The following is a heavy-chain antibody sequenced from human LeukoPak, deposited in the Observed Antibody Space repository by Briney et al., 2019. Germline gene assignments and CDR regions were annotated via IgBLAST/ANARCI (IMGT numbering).Heavy chain of an antibody. CDR1: GFTFSSYS. CDR3: ARDPTYGGNLTFDY. CDR2: ISSSRSYI. V-gene: IGHV3-21*01. Sequence: GGSLRLSCAASGFTFSSYSMNWVRQAPGKGLEWISSISSSRSYIYYADSVKGRFTISRDNAKNSLYLQMNSLRAEDAAVYYCARDPTYGGNLTFDYWGQGTLVTVSS. J-gene: IGHJ4*02. D-gene: IGHD4/OR15-4a*01.